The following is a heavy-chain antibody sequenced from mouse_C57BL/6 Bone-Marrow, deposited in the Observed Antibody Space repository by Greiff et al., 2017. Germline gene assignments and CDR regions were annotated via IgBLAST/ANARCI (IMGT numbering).Heavy chain of an antibody. Sequence: QVQLQQSGPGLVAPSQSLSITCTVSGFSLTSYAISWVRQPPGKGLEWLGVIWTGGGTHYNSALKSRLSISKDNSKSQVFLKMNSLQTDDTARYYCARNNYYGSSYLYYYAMDYWGQGTSVTVSS. CDR1: GFSLTSYA. CDR3: ARNNYYGSSYLYYYAMDY. V-gene: IGHV2-9-1*01. D-gene: IGHD1-1*01. CDR2: IWTGGGT. J-gene: IGHJ4*01.